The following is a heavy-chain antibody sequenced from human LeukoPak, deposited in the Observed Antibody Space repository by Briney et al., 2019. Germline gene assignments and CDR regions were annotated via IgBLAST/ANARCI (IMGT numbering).Heavy chain of an antibody. CDR1: GFTFSSYG. J-gene: IGHJ4*02. Sequence: GRSLRLSCAASGFTFSSYGMHWVRQAPGKGLEWVSVIWYDGSNKYYADSVKGRFTISRDNSKNTLYLQMNSLRAEDTAVYYCARSPNGDGDYADYWGQGTLVTVSS. V-gene: IGHV3-33*01. D-gene: IGHD4-17*01. CDR3: ARSPNGDGDYADY. CDR2: IWYDGSNK.